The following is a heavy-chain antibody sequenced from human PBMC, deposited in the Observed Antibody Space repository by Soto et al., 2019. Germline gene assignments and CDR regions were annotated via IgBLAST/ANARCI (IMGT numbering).Heavy chain of an antibody. Sequence: QVQLVESGGGVVQPGRSLRLSCAASGFTFSSYAMHWVRQAPGKGLEWVSTITDTGGDAKYADSVRGRFVISGDNSKKTLYLQMTSLTAEDSAMYYCARGSTDSYPGSRIFDFWGRGTLVTVSS. V-gene: IGHV3-30*09. D-gene: IGHD3-10*01. CDR1: GFTFSSYA. CDR2: ITDTGGDA. CDR3: ARGSTDSYPGSRIFDF. J-gene: IGHJ4*02.